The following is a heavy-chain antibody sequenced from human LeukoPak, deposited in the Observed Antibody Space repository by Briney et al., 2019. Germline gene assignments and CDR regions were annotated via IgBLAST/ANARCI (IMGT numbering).Heavy chain of an antibody. CDR3: ARVGGHCTSTSCPPPDY. CDR2: IDSSSRYI. Sequence: GGSLRLSCAASGFTFSSYNMDWVRQAPGKGLEWGSFIDSSSRYIYQADSVKGRFTISRDNAKSSVFLQMNSLRAEDTAVYYCARVGGHCTSTSCPPPDYWGQGTLVTVSS. D-gene: IGHD2-2*01. J-gene: IGHJ4*02. CDR1: GFTFSSYN. V-gene: IGHV3-21*01.